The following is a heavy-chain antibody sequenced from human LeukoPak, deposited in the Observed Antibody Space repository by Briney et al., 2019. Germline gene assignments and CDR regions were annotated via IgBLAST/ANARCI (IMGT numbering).Heavy chain of an antibody. CDR1: GFTFSNYA. Sequence: GGSLRLSCAASGFTFSNYAMSWVRQAPGKGLEWVSVISGSGGSTYYADSVKGRFTISRDNAENSLYLQMNSLRADDTAVYYCARDSPTDYWGQGTLVTVSS. J-gene: IGHJ4*02. V-gene: IGHV3-23*01. CDR2: ISGSGGST. CDR3: ARDSPTDY.